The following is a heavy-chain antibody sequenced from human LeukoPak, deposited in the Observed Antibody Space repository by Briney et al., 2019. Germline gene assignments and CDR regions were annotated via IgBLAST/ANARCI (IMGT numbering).Heavy chain of an antibody. CDR2: IYFSGTT. V-gene: IGHV4-59*08. CDR3: ARRRAEGGSNGHYNWFHP. Sequence: KPSETLSLTCTVSGDSINAYYWGWIRQPPGKGLEWIGYIYFSGTTKYNPSLESRVTISVDTSKNQFSLKLSSVTAADTAVYYCARRRAEGGSNGHYNWFHPWGQGILVTVSS. CDR1: GDSINAYY. D-gene: IGHD6-13*01. J-gene: IGHJ5*02.